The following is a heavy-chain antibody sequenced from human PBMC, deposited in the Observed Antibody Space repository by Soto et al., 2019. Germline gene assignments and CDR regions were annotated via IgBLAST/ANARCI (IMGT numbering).Heavy chain of an antibody. CDR3: ARHLLRWYFDY. CDR1: DGSISSSSYY. Sequence: QLQLQESGPGLVKPSETLSLTCTVSDGSISSSSYYWGWIRQPPGKGLEWIGSIYYSGSTYYNPSLKSRVTISVDTSKNQFSLKLSSVTAADTAVYYCARHLLRWYFDYWGQGTLVTVSS. CDR2: IYYSGST. V-gene: IGHV4-39*01. D-gene: IGHD2-15*01. J-gene: IGHJ4*02.